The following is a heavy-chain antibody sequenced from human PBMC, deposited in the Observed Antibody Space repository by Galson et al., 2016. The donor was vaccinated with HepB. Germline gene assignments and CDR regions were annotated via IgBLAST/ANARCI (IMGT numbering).Heavy chain of an antibody. Sequence: SETLSLTCTVSGTSIINYYWSWIRQPSGKGLEWIGYIYYSGTTDYNPSLKSRVTISVDTSKNQLSLKLRSVTAADTAVYYCASLISGDAFDIWGQGAMVTVSS. D-gene: IGHD3-16*01. J-gene: IGHJ3*02. V-gene: IGHV4-59*01. CDR3: ASLISGDAFDI. CDR1: GTSIINYY. CDR2: IYYSGTT.